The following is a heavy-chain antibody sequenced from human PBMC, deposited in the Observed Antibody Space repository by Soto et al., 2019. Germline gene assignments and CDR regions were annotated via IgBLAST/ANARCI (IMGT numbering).Heavy chain of an antibody. V-gene: IGHV3-15*01. J-gene: IGHJ4*02. Sequence: GGSLRLSCAASGFTFNNAWMSWVRQAPGKGLEWVGRIKSKTDGGTIDYAAPVKGRFIISRDDSKNTLYLQINRLKIEDTAVYYCTTGYSSGWPTYYFDYWGQGTLVTVSS. CDR3: TTGYSSGWPTYYFDY. CDR1: GFTFNNAW. CDR2: IKSKTDGGTI. D-gene: IGHD6-19*01.